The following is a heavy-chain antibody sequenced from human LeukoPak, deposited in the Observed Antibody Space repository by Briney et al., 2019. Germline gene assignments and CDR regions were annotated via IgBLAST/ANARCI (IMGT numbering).Heavy chain of an antibody. D-gene: IGHD3-10*01. CDR3: ARANYYGSGKKDLDY. CDR2: MNPNSGNT. J-gene: IGHJ4*02. Sequence: ASVKVSCKASGYTFTTYDINWVRQATGQGLEWMGWMNPNSGNTGYAQKFQGRVTMTGNTSMSTAYMELNSPRSEDTAVYYCARANYYGSGKKDLDYWGQGTLVTVSS. V-gene: IGHV1-8*01. CDR1: GYTFTTYD.